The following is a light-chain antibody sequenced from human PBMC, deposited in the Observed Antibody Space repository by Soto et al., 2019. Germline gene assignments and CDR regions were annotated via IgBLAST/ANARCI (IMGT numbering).Light chain of an antibody. J-gene: IGLJ3*02. Sequence: SYELTQPPSVSVAPGKTARITCGGNNIGSKSVHWYQQKPGQAPVLVIYYDSDRPSGIPARFSGSNSGNTATLTISRVEAGDEADYYCQVWDSSSDHGVFGGGTKLTVL. V-gene: IGLV3-21*04. CDR2: YDS. CDR3: QVWDSSSDHGV. CDR1: NIGSKS.